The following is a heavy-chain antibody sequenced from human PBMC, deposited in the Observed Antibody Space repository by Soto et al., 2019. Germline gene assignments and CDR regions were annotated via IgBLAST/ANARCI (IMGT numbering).Heavy chain of an antibody. V-gene: IGHV4-59*08. CDR1: GGSISSYY. CDR3: ARQGFGPLHGLVDV. Sequence: QVQLQESGPGLVKPSETMSLSCTVSGGSISSYYWSWFRQSPGKRMEWIGYVHHSWGSSYNPSLQSRVAISLDTSKRQFSLKVTSVTAPDTAVYYCARQGFGPLHGLVDVWGQGTTVTVS. CDR2: VHHSWGS. D-gene: IGHD3-10*01. J-gene: IGHJ6*02.